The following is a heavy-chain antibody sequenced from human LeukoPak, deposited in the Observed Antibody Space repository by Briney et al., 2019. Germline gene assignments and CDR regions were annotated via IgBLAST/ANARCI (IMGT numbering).Heavy chain of an antibody. CDR3: AKEAKRVAPAFDY. Sequence: PGGSLRLSCAASGFTFSSYSMNWVRQAPGKGLEWVSSISSSSSYIYYADSVKGRFTISRDNSKNTLYLQMNSLRAEDTAVYYCAKEAKRVAPAFDYWGQGTLVTVSS. CDR2: ISSSSSYI. D-gene: IGHD2-2*01. V-gene: IGHV3-21*04. J-gene: IGHJ4*02. CDR1: GFTFSSYS.